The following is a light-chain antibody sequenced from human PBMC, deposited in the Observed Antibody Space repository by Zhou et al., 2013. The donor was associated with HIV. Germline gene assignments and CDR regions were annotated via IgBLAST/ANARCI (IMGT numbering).Light chain of an antibody. V-gene: IGKV1-5*03. CDR3: QQSYRTPPT. CDR2: KAS. Sequence: DIQMTQSPSTLSASVGDRVTITCRASHSISSWLAWYQQKPGKAPKLLIYKASSLESGVPSRFSGSGSGTKFTLTISSLQPDDFATYYCQQSYRTPPTFGQGTKVEIK. CDR1: HSISSW. J-gene: IGKJ1*01.